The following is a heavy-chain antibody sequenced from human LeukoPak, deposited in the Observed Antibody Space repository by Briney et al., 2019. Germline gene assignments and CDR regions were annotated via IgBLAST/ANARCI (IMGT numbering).Heavy chain of an antibody. CDR1: GFTFSSYA. Sequence: PGGSLRLSCAASGFTFSSYAMSWVRQAPGKGLEWVSVISGSGGSTSYADSVKGRFTISRDNSMNTLYLQMNRLRVEDTAVYYCAKGSRGSCRGAYCYSFDNWGQGAVVTVSS. CDR3: AKGSRGSCRGAYCYSFDN. V-gene: IGHV3-23*01. D-gene: IGHD2-21*02. J-gene: IGHJ4*02. CDR2: ISGSGGST.